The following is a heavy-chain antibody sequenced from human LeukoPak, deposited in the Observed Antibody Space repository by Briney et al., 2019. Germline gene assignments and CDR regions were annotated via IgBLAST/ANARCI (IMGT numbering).Heavy chain of an antibody. CDR2: IIPIFGTA. V-gene: IGHV1-69*05. Sequence: SVKVSCKASGGTFSSYAISWVRQAPGQGLEWMGGIIPIFGTANYAQKFQGRVTITTDESTSTAYMELSSLRSEDTAVYYCARVRGSTGTTNDAFDIWGQGTMVTVSS. J-gene: IGHJ3*02. CDR1: GGTFSSYA. CDR3: ARVRGSTGTTNDAFDI. D-gene: IGHD1-7*01.